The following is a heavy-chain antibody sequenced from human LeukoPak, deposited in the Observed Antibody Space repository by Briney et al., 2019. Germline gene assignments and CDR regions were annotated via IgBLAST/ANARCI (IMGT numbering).Heavy chain of an antibody. Sequence: PSETLSLTCAVSGYSISSGYYWGWIRQPPGKGLEWIGSIYYSGSTYYNPSLKGRVTISVDTSKNQFSLKLSSVTAADTAVYYCARQGVAHAFDIWGQGTMVTVSS. CDR3: ARQGVAHAFDI. CDR2: IYYSGST. V-gene: IGHV4-38-2*01. CDR1: GYSISSGYY. J-gene: IGHJ3*02. D-gene: IGHD3-3*01.